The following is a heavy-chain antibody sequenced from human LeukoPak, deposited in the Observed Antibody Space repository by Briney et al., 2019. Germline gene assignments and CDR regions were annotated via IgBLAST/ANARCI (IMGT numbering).Heavy chain of an antibody. CDR1: GGSFSGYY. CDR2: INHSGST. V-gene: IGHV4-34*01. Sequence: SETLSLTCAVYGGSFSGYYWSWIRQPPGKGLEWIGEINHSGSTNYNPSLKSRVTISVDTSKNQFSLKLSSVAAADTAVYYCASDSSSNNSFDYWGQGTLVTVSS. CDR3: ASDSSSNNSFDY. D-gene: IGHD6-6*01. J-gene: IGHJ4*02.